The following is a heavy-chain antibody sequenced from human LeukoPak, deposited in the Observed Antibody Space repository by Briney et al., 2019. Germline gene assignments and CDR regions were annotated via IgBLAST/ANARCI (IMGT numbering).Heavy chain of an antibody. V-gene: IGHV3-23*01. CDR2: ISGSGGST. CDR3: ANGAYYYYYGMDV. CDR1: GFTFSSYA. Sequence: GGTLRLSCAASGFTFSSYAMSWVRQAPGKGLEWVSAISGSGGSTYYADSVKGRFTISRDNSKNTLYLQMNSLRAEDTAVYYCANGAYYYYYGMDVWGQGTTVTVSS. D-gene: IGHD3-10*01. J-gene: IGHJ6*02.